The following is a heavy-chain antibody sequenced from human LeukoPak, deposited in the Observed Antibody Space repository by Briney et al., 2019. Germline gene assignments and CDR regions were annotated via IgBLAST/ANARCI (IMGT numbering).Heavy chain of an antibody. V-gene: IGHV3-23*01. CDR3: AKDRRFRYYGMDV. CDR1: GFTVSSNY. J-gene: IGHJ6*02. Sequence: GGSLRLSCAASGFTVSSNYMSWVRQAPGKGLEWVSAISGSGGSTYYADSVKGRFTISRDNSKNTLYLQMNSLRAEDTAVYYCAKDRRFRYYGMDVWGQGTTVTVSS. CDR2: ISGSGGST.